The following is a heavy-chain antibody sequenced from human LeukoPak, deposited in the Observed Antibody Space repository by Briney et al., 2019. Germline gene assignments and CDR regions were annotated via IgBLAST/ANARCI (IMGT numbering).Heavy chain of an antibody. CDR2: IYYSGST. V-gene: IGHV4-59*01. Sequence: SETLALTCAVSGGSLSSFYWSWIRQPPGKGLGWVGYIYYSGSTNYDPSLKSRVTISVDTSKNPFSLKLSSVTAADTAVYYCARVSGYDFKGCFDPWGQGTLVTVSS. CDR1: GGSLSSFY. CDR3: ARVSGYDFKGCFDP. D-gene: IGHD5-12*01. J-gene: IGHJ5*02.